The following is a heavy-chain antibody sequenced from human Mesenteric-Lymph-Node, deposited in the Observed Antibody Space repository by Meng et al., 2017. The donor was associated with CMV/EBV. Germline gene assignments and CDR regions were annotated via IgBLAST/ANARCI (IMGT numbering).Heavy chain of an antibody. Sequence: KACGFPFTSYRLTWVRQAPGQGLEWMGWISAYNGNTNYAQNVQGRLTMTTDTSTRTAYMELRSLRSDDTAVYYCARLNGGNSGDWFDPWGQGTLVTVSS. CDR3: ARLNGGNSGDWFDP. V-gene: IGHV1-18*01. CDR2: ISAYNGNT. J-gene: IGHJ5*02. D-gene: IGHD4-23*01. CDR1: GFPFTSYR.